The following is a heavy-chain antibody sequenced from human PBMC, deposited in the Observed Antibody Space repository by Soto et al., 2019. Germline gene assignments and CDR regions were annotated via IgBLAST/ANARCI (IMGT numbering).Heavy chain of an antibody. V-gene: IGHV3-13*05. CDR1: GFTFSTYD. CDR2: IGSAHDP. J-gene: IGHJ6*02. CDR3: ARLRDERGYYYYGMDV. Sequence: GGSMRLSCAASGFTFSTYDMHWVRQVPGKGLEWVSAIGSAHDPYYLGSVKGRFSISRENAKNSLYLQMNSLTTGDTAVYYCARLRDERGYYYYGMDVWGQGTTVTVSS. D-gene: IGHD3-10*01.